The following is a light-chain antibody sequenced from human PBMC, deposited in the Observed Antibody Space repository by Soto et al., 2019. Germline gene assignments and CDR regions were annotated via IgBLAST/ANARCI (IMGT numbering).Light chain of an antibody. V-gene: IGKV3-20*01. Sequence: DIVLTQSPGTLSLSPGERATLSCRASQSVSSSYLAWYQQKPGQAPRLLIYGASNRATGIPDRFSGSGSGTDFTLTISRLEPEDFAVYYCQQYGGSFTFGPGTKVDIK. CDR2: GAS. J-gene: IGKJ3*01. CDR3: QQYGGSFT. CDR1: QSVSSSY.